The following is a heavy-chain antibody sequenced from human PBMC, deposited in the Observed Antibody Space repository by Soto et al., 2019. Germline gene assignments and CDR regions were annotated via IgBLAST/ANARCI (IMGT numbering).Heavy chain of an antibody. CDR2: MHSSGGT. CDR1: TGSITGGDYF. V-gene: IGHV4-39*01. Sequence: SETLSLTCTVSTGSITGGDYFWGWIRQPPGKGLEFIGSMHSSGGTYYSPSLKSRVSISMAKSKNQFSLKLTSVTTADTAVYFCAGVVVGATRQTGSDHWGQGTLVTVSS. CDR3: AGVVVGATRQTGSDH. D-gene: IGHD2-15*01. J-gene: IGHJ4*02.